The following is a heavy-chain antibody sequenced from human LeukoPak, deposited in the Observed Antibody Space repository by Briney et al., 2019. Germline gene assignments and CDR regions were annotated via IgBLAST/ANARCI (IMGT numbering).Heavy chain of an antibody. D-gene: IGHD3-9*01. CDR2: ISAYNGNT. CDR1: GYTFTSYG. CDR3: ARGVQDYDILTGYYRGKRLDV. J-gene: IGHJ6*04. V-gene: IGHV1-18*01. Sequence: ASVKVSCNASGYTFTSYGISWVRQAPGQGLEWMGWISAYNGNTNYAQKLQGRVTMTTDTSTSTAYMELRSLRSDDTAVYYCARGVQDYDILTGYYRGKRLDVWGKGTTVTVSS.